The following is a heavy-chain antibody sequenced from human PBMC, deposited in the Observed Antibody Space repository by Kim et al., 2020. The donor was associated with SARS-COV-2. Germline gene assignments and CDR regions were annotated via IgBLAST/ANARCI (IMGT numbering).Heavy chain of an antibody. CDR2: IWYDGSNK. V-gene: IGHV3-33*01. CDR1: GFSFSSYG. D-gene: IGHD6-19*01. CDR3: ARGRGIAMAGTTYYFDY. J-gene: IGHJ4*02. Sequence: GGSLRLSCAASGFSFSSYGMHWVRQAPGKGLEWVAVIWYDGSNKYYADSVKGRFTISRDNSKNTLYLQMNSLRTEAMAVDYCARGRGIAMAGTTYYFDYWGQGTLVTVSS.